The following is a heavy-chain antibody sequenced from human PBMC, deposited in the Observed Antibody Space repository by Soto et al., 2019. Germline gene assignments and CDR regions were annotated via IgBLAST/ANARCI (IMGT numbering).Heavy chain of an antibody. J-gene: IGHJ5*02. Sequence: GESLKISCKGSGYSFTSYWIGWVRQMPGKGLEWMGIIYPSDSDTRYSPSFQGQVTISADKSISTAYLQWSSLKASDTAMYYCATTPGYSSGWYPGWFDPWGQGTLVTVSS. CDR2: IYPSDSDT. CDR1: GYSFTSYW. CDR3: ATTPGYSSGWYPGWFDP. V-gene: IGHV5-51*01. D-gene: IGHD6-19*01.